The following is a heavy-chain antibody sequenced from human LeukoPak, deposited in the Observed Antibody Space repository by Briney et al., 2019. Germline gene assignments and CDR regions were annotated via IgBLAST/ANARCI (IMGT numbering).Heavy chain of an antibody. CDR3: ARAFCLYSSSCTGVDY. CDR1: GGPFSNYD. D-gene: IGHD6-13*01. CDR2: INPSGRT. Sequence: SETLSLTCAVSGGPFSNYDWSWIRQPPGKGLEWIGEINPSGRTNSNPSLKSRVTISKDASKSHFSLKLRSVTAADTAVYYCARAFCLYSSSCTGVDYWGQGTLVTVSS. V-gene: IGHV4-34*01. J-gene: IGHJ4*02.